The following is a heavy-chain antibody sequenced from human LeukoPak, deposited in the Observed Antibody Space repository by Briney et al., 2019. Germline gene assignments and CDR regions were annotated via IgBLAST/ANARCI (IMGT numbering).Heavy chain of an antibody. CDR3: ARVVGVTEFDY. CDR1: GFTFSSYW. CDR2: INSDGSST. Sequence: GGSLRLSCAASGFTFSSYWMHWVRHAPGKGLVWVSRINSDGSSTSYADSVKGRFTISRDNAKNTLYLQMNSLRAEDTAVYYCARVVGVTEFDYWGQGSLVTVSS. D-gene: IGHD1-26*01. V-gene: IGHV3-74*01. J-gene: IGHJ4*02.